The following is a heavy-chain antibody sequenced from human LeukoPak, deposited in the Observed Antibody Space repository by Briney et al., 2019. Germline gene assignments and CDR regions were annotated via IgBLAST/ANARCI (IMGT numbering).Heavy chain of an antibody. CDR2: IKQDGSEK. Sequence: ETLSLTCIVSGGSINTYYWNWIRQPPGKGLEWVANIKQDGSEKYYVDSVKGRFTISRDNAKNSLYLQMNSLRAEDTAVYYCARVHWNYVYMDVWGKGTTVTVSS. V-gene: IGHV3-7*01. J-gene: IGHJ6*03. CDR1: GGSINTYY. D-gene: IGHD1-7*01. CDR3: ARVHWNYVYMDV.